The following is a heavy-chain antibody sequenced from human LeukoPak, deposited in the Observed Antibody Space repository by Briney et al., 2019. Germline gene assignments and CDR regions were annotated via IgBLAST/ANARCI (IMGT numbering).Heavy chain of an antibody. CDR2: ISSTNGHT. J-gene: IGHJ4*02. CDR1: GFSFSFSN. Sequence: GGSLRLSCAASGFSFSFSNMNWVRQAPGKGLEWVSYISSTNGHTYYADSVNGRFTISRDTAKNSLYLQMNSLRAEDTAVYYCARDSPYGSGSCFDYWGQGTLVTVSS. V-gene: IGHV3-21*04. CDR3: ARDSPYGSGSCFDY. D-gene: IGHD3-10*01.